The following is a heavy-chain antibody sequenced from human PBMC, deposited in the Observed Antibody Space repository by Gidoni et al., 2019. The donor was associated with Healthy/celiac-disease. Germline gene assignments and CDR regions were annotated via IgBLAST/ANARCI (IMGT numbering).Heavy chain of an antibody. D-gene: IGHD2-21*01. CDR2: ISGSGGST. J-gene: IGHJ3*02. CDR1: GFPFRSYA. V-gene: IGHV3-23*01. Sequence: EVQLLQSVGGLVQPGGSLRLSCAAPGFPFRSYAMSWVRQPPGMGMAWVSAISGSGGSTYYADSVKGRFTISRDNAKNTLNLQMNSLRAEDTAVYYCAKDLFLGGPWPFDIWGQGTMVTVSS. CDR3: AKDLFLGGPWPFDI.